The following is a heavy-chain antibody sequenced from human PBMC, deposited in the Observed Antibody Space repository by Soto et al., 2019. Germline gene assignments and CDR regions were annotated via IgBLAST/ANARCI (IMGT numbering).Heavy chain of an antibody. Sequence: PGGSMRLSCAASGLTFSRHSMNWVRQAPGRGLGWVSSIISISSYIYYADSVKGRFSIPRDNAKHSSYLQVDSLLAEETAVNYCTRDSGDGSGDSGNHYFDFWGRGTLVTVAS. CDR3: TRDSGDGSGDSGNHYFDF. J-gene: IGHJ4*01. CDR2: IISISSYI. CDR1: GLTFSRHS. D-gene: IGHD3-10*01. V-gene: IGHV3-21*01.